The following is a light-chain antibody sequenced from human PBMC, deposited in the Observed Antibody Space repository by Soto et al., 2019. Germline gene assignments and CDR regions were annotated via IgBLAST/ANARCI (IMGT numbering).Light chain of an antibody. CDR2: DAS. J-gene: IGKJ1*01. V-gene: IGKV3-20*01. CDR3: QQYGRSPT. CDR1: QSVSSNY. Sequence: IVLTQSPDPLSFSPGERATPSCRSSQSVSSNYLAWYQQKLGQAPRLLIYDASRRATGIPDRFSGSGSGTDFTLTISRLDPEDFVVYYCQQYGRSPTFGQGTKVDI.